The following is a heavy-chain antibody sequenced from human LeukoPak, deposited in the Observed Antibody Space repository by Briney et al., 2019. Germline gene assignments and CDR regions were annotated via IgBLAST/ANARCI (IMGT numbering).Heavy chain of an antibody. D-gene: IGHD1-14*01. CDR1: GFSFSDYY. V-gene: IGHV3-11*01. CDR2: ISNSGSTV. J-gene: IGHJ3*02. CDR3: VKGGNRYAFDI. Sequence: GGSLRLSCAASGFSFSDYYMSWIRQAPGKGPEWISYISNSGSTVYYADSSKGQFTISRANSKNTLYLQTNSLRAEDTAVYYCVKGGNRYAFDIWGQGTMVTVSS.